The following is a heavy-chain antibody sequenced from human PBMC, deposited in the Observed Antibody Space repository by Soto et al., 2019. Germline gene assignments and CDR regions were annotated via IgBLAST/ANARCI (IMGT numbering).Heavy chain of an antibody. Sequence: TSETLSLTCTVSGASVSSASYYWSWIRQPPGKGLEWIANIYFSGSTNYNPSLRSRVTISVDTSKNQFSLKLTSVTAADTAVYYCARVPVRIFGGVIASAYFDYWGRGTLVTVSS. CDR2: IYFSGST. J-gene: IGHJ4*02. V-gene: IGHV4-61*01. CDR3: ARVPVRIFGGVIASAYFDY. CDR1: GASVSSASYY. D-gene: IGHD3-16*02.